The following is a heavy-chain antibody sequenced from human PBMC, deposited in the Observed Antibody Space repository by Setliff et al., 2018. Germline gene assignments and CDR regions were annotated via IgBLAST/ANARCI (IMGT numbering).Heavy chain of an antibody. D-gene: IGHD5-18*01. CDR3: ARSPGWIPWFDS. CDR2: FSSRNDYI. CDR1: GFRFNIYW. J-gene: IGHJ5*01. V-gene: IGHV3-21*01. Sequence: PGGSLRLSCAASGFRFNIYWMTWVRQAPGKGLEWVASFSSRNDYIYHADSVKGRFTISRDNAKTPLYLQMDSLRVEDTAVYFCARSPGWIPWFDSWGQGTLVTVSS.